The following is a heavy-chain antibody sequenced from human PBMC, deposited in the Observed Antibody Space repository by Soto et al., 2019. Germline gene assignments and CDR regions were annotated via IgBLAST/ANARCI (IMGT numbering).Heavy chain of an antibody. J-gene: IGHJ1*01. CDR3: VKDESINWYSGHFRH. CDR2: INWNSGSI. Sequence: GGSLRLSCAASGFTFSSYAMHWVRQVPGKGLEWVSGINWNSGSIGYGDSVKGRFAISRDNAKNSLHLQMNSLSAEDTAFYYCVKDESINWYSGHFRHWGQGTLVTVS. D-gene: IGHD6-13*01. CDR1: GFTFSSYA. V-gene: IGHV3-9*01.